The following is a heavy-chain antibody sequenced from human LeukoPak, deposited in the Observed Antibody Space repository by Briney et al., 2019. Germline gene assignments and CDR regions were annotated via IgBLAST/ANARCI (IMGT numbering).Heavy chain of an antibody. CDR1: GFTFSSYD. Sequence: GGSLRLSCAASGFTFSSYDMHWVRQATGKGLEWVSAIGTAGDTYYPGSVKGRFTISRENAKNSLYLQMNSLRAGDTAVYYCAKDDFSRGYSYGYRSTWFDPWGQGTLVTVSS. J-gene: IGHJ5*02. CDR3: AKDDFSRGYSYGYRSTWFDP. D-gene: IGHD5-18*01. CDR2: IGTAGDT. V-gene: IGHV3-13*01.